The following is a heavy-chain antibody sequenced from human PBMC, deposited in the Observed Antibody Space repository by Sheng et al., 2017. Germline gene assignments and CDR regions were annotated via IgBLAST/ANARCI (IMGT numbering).Heavy chain of an antibody. Sequence: QVQLVQSGAEVKKPGSSVKVSCKASGGTFSSYAISWVRQAPGQGFEWMGGIIPIFGTANYAQKFQGRVTITTDESTSTAYMELSSLRSEDTAVYYCARALRTYFGVANVHWFDPWAREPWSPSPQ. CDR2: IIPIFGTA. CDR3: ARALRTYFGVANVHWFDP. J-gene: IGHJ5*02. V-gene: IGHV1-69*05. D-gene: IGHD3-3*01. CDR1: GGTFSSYA.